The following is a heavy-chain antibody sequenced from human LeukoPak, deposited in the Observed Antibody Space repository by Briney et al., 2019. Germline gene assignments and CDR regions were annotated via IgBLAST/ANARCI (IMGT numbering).Heavy chain of an antibody. J-gene: IGHJ4*02. D-gene: IGHD3-10*01. CDR1: GGSFSGYY. CDR3: ARLGSGYYYGSGSYYPNDY. V-gene: IGHV4-34*01. Sequence: SETLSLTCAVYGGSFSGYYWSWIRQPPGKGLEWIGEINHSGSTNYNPSLKSRVTISVDTSKNQFSLKLSSVTAADTAVYYCARLGSGYYYGSGSYYPNDYWGQGTLVTVSS. CDR2: INHSGST.